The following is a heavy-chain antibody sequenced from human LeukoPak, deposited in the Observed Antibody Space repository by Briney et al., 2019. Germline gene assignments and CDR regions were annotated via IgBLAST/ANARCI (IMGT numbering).Heavy chain of an antibody. V-gene: IGHV3-30*02. D-gene: IGHD3-22*01. CDR2: IRYDGINK. Sequence: PGGSLRLSCAASGFTFNAYGMHWVRQAPGKGLEWVAFIRYDGINKDYADSVKGRFTFSRDSSKNTLYLQMSSLRTEDTAVYYCARDADYYDSSGYYFDYWGQGTLVTVSS. J-gene: IGHJ4*02. CDR3: ARDADYYDSSGYYFDY. CDR1: GFTFNAYG.